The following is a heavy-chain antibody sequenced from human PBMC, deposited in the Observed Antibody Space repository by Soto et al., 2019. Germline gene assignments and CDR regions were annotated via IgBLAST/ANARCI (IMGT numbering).Heavy chain of an antibody. CDR2: IYWNDDK. D-gene: IGHD4-17*01. CDR1: GFSLSTSGVG. CDR3: AHSGDYPVNX. J-gene: IGHJ4*02. Sequence: SGPTLVNPTQTLTLTCTFSGFSLSTSGVGVCWIRQPPGKALEGLALIYWNDDKRYSPSLKSRLTITKDTSKNQLVLTMTNIDPVETATYYCAHSGDYPVNXWGQVTIVTVSX. V-gene: IGHV2-5*01.